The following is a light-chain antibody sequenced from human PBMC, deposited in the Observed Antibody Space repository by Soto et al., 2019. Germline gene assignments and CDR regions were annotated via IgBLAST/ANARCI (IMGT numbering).Light chain of an antibody. CDR1: AGVVTRDHY. V-gene: IGLV7-43*01. J-gene: IGLJ3*02. Sequence: QSVVTQEPSVTVSPGGTVTLTCASSAGVVTRDHYPNWFQQKPGQPPRALISTTTNRHSWTPARFSGSLLGDKAALTLSGVQPEDEADYYCLLYFGGPWVFGGGTKLPS. CDR3: LLYFGGPWV. CDR2: TTT.